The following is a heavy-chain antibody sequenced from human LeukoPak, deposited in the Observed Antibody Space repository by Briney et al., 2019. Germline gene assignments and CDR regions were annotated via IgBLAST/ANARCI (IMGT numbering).Heavy chain of an antibody. CDR3: AGSNLYDFWSGYRYYYYYGMDV. J-gene: IGHJ6*02. Sequence: SETLSLTCAVYGGSFNGYYWSWIRQPPGKGLEWIGEINHSGSTNYNPSLKSRVTISVDTSKNQFSLKLSSVTAADTAVYYCAGSNLYDFWSGYRYYYYYGMDVWGQGTTVTVSS. CDR1: GGSFNGYY. CDR2: INHSGST. V-gene: IGHV4-34*01. D-gene: IGHD3-3*01.